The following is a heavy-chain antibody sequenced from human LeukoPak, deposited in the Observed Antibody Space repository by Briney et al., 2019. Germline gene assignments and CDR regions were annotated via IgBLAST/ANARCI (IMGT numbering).Heavy chain of an antibody. CDR3: ARIIAVAPYYYYYMDV. V-gene: IGHV3-11*04. CDR1: GFTFSDYY. J-gene: IGHJ6*03. D-gene: IGHD6-19*01. Sequence: PGGSLRLSCAASGFTFSDYYMTWIRQAPGKGLEWVSYISNSGRTIYYADSVKGRFTISRDNAKSSLFLQITSLTVEDLAVYYCARIIAVAPYYYYYMDVWGRGTTVTVSS. CDR2: ISNSGRTI.